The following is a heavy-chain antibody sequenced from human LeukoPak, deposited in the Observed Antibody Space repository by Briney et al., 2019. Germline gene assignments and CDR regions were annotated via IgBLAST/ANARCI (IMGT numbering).Heavy chain of an antibody. CDR2: IHYSGST. Sequence: SSQTLSLTCTVSGXSISGGDYYWTWIRQPPGKGLEWIGYIHYSGSTYYNPSLKSRVTISVDTSKNQYSLNLNSVTVADTAVYYCARGELVYDYWGQGTLVTVSS. CDR3: ARGELVYDY. D-gene: IGHD6-13*01. V-gene: IGHV4-30-4*01. CDR1: GXSISGGDYY. J-gene: IGHJ4*02.